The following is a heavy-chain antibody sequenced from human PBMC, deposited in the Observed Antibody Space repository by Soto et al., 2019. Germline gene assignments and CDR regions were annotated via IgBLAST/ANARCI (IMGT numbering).Heavy chain of an antibody. D-gene: IGHD3-22*01. CDR3: ARDSYYYDSSGYYWYFDY. CDR2: INHSGGT. J-gene: IGHJ4*02. CDR1: GGSFSGYY. Sequence: SETLSLTCAVYGGSFSGYYWSWIRQPPGKGLEWIGEINHSGGTNYNPSLKSRVTISVDTSKNQFSLKLSSVTAADTAVYYCARDSYYYDSSGYYWYFDYWGQGTLVTVSS. V-gene: IGHV4-34*01.